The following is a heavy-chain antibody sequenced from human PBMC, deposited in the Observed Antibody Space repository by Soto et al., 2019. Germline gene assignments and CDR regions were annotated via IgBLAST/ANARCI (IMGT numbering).Heavy chain of an antibody. CDR2: INPNSGGT. J-gene: IGHJ5*02. D-gene: IGHD6-19*01. CDR1: GYTFTGYY. V-gene: IGHV1-2*04. CDR3: ARGAKQWLPGRNWFDP. Sequence: QVQLVQSGAEVKKPGASVKVSCKASGYTFTGYYMHWVRQAPGQGLEWMGWINPNSGGTNYAQKFQGWVTMTRDTRITXAYMELSRLRADDTAVYYCARGAKQWLPGRNWFDPWGQGTLVTVSS.